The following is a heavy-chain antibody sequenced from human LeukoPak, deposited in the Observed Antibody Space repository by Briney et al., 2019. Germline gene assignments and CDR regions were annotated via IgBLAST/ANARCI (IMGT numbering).Heavy chain of an antibody. CDR3: AKVVKALIVGDALDL. J-gene: IGHJ3*01. CDR2: ISATGEIT. Sequence: PGGSLRLSCEASGFTFNNYAMNWVRQAPGKGLQWVSGISATGEITDYADSVKGRLTVSRDESKNTLYLHMDSLRAEDTAVYYCAKVVKALIVGDALDLWGPGTLVTVSS. CDR1: GFTFNNYA. D-gene: IGHD3-22*01. V-gene: IGHV3-23*01.